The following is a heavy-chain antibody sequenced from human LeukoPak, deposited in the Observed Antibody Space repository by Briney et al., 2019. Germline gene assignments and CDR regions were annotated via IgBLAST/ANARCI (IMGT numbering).Heavy chain of an antibody. V-gene: IGHV4-34*01. J-gene: IGHJ6*02. Sequence: ASETLSLTCAVYGGSFSGYYWSWIRQPPGKGLEWIGEINHSGSTNYNPSLKSRVTISVDTSKNQLSLKLSSVTAADTAVYYCARARAYYGSGSYYGMDVWGQGTTVTVSS. D-gene: IGHD3-10*01. CDR2: INHSGST. CDR1: GGSFSGYY. CDR3: ARARAYYGSGSYYGMDV.